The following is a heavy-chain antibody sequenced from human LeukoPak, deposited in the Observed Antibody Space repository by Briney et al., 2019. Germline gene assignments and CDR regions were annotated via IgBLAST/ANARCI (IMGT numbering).Heavy chain of an antibody. D-gene: IGHD7-27*01. J-gene: IGHJ3*02. V-gene: IGHV3-21*01. Sequence: KTGGSLRLSCAASGFTFSSYSMNWIRQAPGKGLEWVSSISSSTSYIYYADSVKGRFTISKDNAKNSLYLQMNSLRAEDTAVYYCARAPANWEDGFDIWGQGTMVTVSS. CDR3: ARAPANWEDGFDI. CDR1: GFTFSSYS. CDR2: ISSSTSYI.